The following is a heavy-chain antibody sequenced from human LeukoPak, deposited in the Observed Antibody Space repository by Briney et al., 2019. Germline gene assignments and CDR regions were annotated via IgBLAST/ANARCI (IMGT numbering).Heavy chain of an antibody. J-gene: IGHJ5*02. Sequence: PSETLSLTCAVSGGSISSGDYPWSWIRQPPGKGLEWIGYIFHTGHTSCNPSLKSRVTISVDMSKNQIALKLSSVTAADTAVYYCARGQVYYDFWSGYPSPLNNWFDPWGQGTLVTVSS. CDR1: GGSISSGDYP. V-gene: IGHV4-30-2*01. CDR2: IFHTGHT. CDR3: ARGQVYYDFWSGYPSPLNNWFDP. D-gene: IGHD3-3*01.